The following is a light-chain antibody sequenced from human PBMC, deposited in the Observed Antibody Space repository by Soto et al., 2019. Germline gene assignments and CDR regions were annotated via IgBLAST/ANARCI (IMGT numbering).Light chain of an antibody. CDR2: GAS. CDR3: QHFGSSSWT. J-gene: IGKJ1*01. CDR1: QSVSSSY. Sequence: EIVLTQSPGTLSLSPGERATISCRASQSVSSSYLAWYQQKPGQAPRLLIYGASSRATGIPDRFSGSGSGTDFTLTISRLEPEDFAVYYCQHFGSSSWTFGQGTKVEIK. V-gene: IGKV3-20*01.